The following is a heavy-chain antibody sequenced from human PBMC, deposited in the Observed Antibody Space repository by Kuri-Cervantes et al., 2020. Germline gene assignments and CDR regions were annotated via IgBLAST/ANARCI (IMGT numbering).Heavy chain of an antibody. D-gene: IGHD3-9*01. CDR3: ARDQDRSYDILTGYYSHTPRGAFDI. CDR1: GITFSSYW. Sequence: GESLKISCAASGITFSSYWMHWVRQAPGKGLVWVSRINSDGSSTSYADSVKGRFTISRDNAKNSLYLQMNSLRDEDTAVYYCARDQDRSYDILTGYYSHTPRGAFDIWGQGTMVTVSS. J-gene: IGHJ3*02. V-gene: IGHV3-74*01. CDR2: INSDGSST.